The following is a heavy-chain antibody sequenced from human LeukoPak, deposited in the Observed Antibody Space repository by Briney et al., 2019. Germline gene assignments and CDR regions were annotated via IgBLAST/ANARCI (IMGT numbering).Heavy chain of an antibody. CDR3: AREGGIYYDSSGYYFDY. V-gene: IGHV3-33*01. CDR1: GFTFSSYV. D-gene: IGHD3-22*01. J-gene: IGHJ4*02. CDR2: IWYDGSNK. Sequence: GRSLRLSCAASGFTFSSYVMHWVRQAPGKGLEWVAVIWYDGSNKYYADSVKGRFTISRDNSKNTLYLQMNSLRAEDTAVYYCAREGGIYYDSSGYYFDYWGQGTLVTVSS.